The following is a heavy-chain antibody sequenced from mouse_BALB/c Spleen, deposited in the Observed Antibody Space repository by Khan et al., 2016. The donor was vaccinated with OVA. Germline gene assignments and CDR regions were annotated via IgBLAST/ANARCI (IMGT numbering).Heavy chain of an antibody. Sequence: VQLQQSGAELVKPGASVRLSCKASGYTFTSYYLYWVKQRPGQGLEWIGDINPSNGGTNFNEKFKSKATLTVEKSSRTAYMKLSSLTYEDSAVYDCTRSGYGTFAYWGQGTLVTVSA. CDR2: INPSNGGT. D-gene: IGHD2-1*01. CDR3: TRSGYGTFAY. J-gene: IGHJ3*01. V-gene: IGHV1S81*02. CDR1: GYTFTSYY.